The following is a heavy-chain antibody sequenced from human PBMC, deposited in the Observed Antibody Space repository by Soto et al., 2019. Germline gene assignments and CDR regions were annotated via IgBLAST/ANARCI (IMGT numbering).Heavy chain of an antibody. J-gene: IGHJ4*02. CDR3: ARVRQYDSKTHYYFDL. V-gene: IGHV1-18*01. CDR1: GYTFRTYG. CDR2: ITGDNFDA. Sequence: QVQLVQSGPELKKPGASVKVSCKASGYTFRTYGITWVRQAPGQGLEWMGWITGDNFDADYTQTLQGRVTMTTEISTATAYMELRSLRSDDTAVYYCARVRQYDSKTHYYFDLWGQGTLVTVSS. D-gene: IGHD3-22*01.